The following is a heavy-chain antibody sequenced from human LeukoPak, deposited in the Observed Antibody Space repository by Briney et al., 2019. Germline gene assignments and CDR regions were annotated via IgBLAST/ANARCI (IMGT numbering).Heavy chain of an antibody. V-gene: IGHV1-69*13. Sequence: ASVTVSCKASGGTFSSYAISWVRQAPGQGLEWMGGIIPIFGTANYAQKFQGRVTITADESTSTAYMELSSLRSEDTAVYYCARDLSQCHPEDFWSGYCGDFDYWGQGTLVTVSS. CDR3: ARDLSQCHPEDFWSGYCGDFDY. CDR2: IIPIFGTA. D-gene: IGHD3-3*01. CDR1: GGTFSSYA. J-gene: IGHJ4*02.